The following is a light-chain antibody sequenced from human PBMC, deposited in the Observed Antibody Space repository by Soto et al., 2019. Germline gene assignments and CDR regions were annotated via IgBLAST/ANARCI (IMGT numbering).Light chain of an antibody. J-gene: IGLJ2*01. CDR3: SSYAGSNNLV. CDR2: EVS. Sequence: QSALTQPPSASGSPGQSVTISCTRASSDIGGYNFVSWYQQHPGKVPKLMIYEVSKRPSGVPDRFSGSKSGNTASLTVSGLQAEDEADYYCSSYAGSNNLVFGGGTKLTVL. V-gene: IGLV2-8*01. CDR1: SSDIGGYNF.